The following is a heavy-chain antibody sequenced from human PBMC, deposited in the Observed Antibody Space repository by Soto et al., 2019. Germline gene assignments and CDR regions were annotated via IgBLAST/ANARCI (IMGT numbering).Heavy chain of an antibody. CDR3: GRVPGYGNAWPADY. CDR2: IRNKPNSYTT. V-gene: IGHV3-72*01. D-gene: IGHD6-13*01. Sequence: PEGALRLSCAASGVSFSDHYMDWVRQAPGKGLEWVGRIRNKPNSYTTEYAASVKGRFTVSRDDSKNSLYLQMNSLEIEDTAVYYCGRVPGYGNAWPADYLGQGT. J-gene: IGHJ4*02. CDR1: GVSFSDHY.